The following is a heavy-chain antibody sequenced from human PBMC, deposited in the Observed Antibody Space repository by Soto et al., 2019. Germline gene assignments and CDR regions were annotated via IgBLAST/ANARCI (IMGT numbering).Heavy chain of an antibody. J-gene: IGHJ5*02. D-gene: IGHD6-19*01. Sequence: TLSLTCSVSGGSVSSHYWSWVRQPAGKGLEWIGRIYISGNTKYNPSFKSRVTMSVDTSKNQVSLRLSSVTAADTAVYYCARELKPYNSGWYFTLSWSQGTQVT. CDR3: ARELKPYNSGWYFTLS. CDR2: IYISGNT. CDR1: GGSVSSHY. V-gene: IGHV4-4*07.